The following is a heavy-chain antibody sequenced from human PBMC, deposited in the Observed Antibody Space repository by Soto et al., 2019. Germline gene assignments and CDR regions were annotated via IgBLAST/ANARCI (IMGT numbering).Heavy chain of an antibody. D-gene: IGHD6-19*01. CDR2: ISYDGSNK. CDR1: GFTFSSYG. J-gene: IGHJ6*02. CDR3: AKDLSSSGWFYYYYGMDV. Sequence: QVQLVESGGGVVQPGRSLRLSCAASGFTFSSYGMHWVRQAPGKGLEWVAVISYDGSNKYYADSVKGRFTISRDNSKNTLYLQMNSLRAEDTAVYYCAKDLSSSGWFYYYYGMDVWGQGTTVTVSS. V-gene: IGHV3-30*18.